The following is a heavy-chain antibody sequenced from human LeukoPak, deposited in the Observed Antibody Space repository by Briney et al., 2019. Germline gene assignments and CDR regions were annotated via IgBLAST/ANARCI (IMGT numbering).Heavy chain of an antibody. V-gene: IGHV3-66*01. D-gene: IGHD6-13*01. Sequence: GGSLRLSCAASGFTVSSNYMSWVRQAPGKGLEWVSVIYSGGSTYYADSVKGRFTISRDNSKNTLYLQMNSLRAEDTAVYYCARESPGAAAGTFGYWGQGTLVTVSS. CDR1: GFTVSSNY. J-gene: IGHJ4*02. CDR3: ARESPGAAAGTFGY. CDR2: IYSGGST.